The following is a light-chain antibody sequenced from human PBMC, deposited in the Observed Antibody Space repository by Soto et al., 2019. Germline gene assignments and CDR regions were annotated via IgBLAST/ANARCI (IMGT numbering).Light chain of an antibody. CDR3: GTWDSSLSSVV. V-gene: IGLV1-51*01. CDR2: DNN. J-gene: IGLJ2*01. CDR1: NSNIGNNY. Sequence: QSALTQPPSVSAAPGQKVAISCSGSNSNIGNNYVSWYQQLPGTAPKLLIYDNNKRPSGIPDRFSGSKSGTSATLGITGLQTRDEADYYCGTWDSSLSSVVFGGGTKVTVL.